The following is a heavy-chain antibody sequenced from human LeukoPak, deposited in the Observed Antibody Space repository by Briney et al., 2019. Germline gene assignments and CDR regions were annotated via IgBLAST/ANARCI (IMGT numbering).Heavy chain of an antibody. V-gene: IGHV3-64*01. J-gene: IGHJ4*02. CDR2: ISSNGGST. CDR3: ASGPDYGSGSYGVDY. D-gene: IGHD3-10*01. CDR1: GFTFSRYA. Sequence: GGSLRLSCAASGFTFSRYAMHWVRQAPGKGLEYVSAISSNGGSTYYANSVKGRFTISRDNSKNTLYLQMCSLRAEDMAVYYCASGPDYGSGSYGVDYWGQGTLVTVSS.